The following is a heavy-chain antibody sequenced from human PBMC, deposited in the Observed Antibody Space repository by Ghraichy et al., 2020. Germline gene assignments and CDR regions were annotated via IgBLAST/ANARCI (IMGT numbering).Heavy chain of an antibody. CDR1: GFTFSSYS. J-gene: IGHJ4*02. CDR2: ISSSSSYI. V-gene: IGHV3-21*01. CDR3: ARDQEDTAMPGPLNG. Sequence: LSLTCAASGFTFSSYSMNWVRQAPGKGLEWVSSISSSSSYIYYADSVKGRFTISRDNAKNSLYLQMNSLRAEDTAVYYCARDQEDTAMPGPLNGWGQGTLVTVSS. D-gene: IGHD5-18*01.